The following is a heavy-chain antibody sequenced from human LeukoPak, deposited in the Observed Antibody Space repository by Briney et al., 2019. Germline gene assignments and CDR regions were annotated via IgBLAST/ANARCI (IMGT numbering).Heavy chain of an antibody. CDR2: ISSSSSYI. D-gene: IGHD3-22*01. V-gene: IGHV3-21*01. J-gene: IGHJ5*02. CDR3: AREYYYDSSGYYYAGPKHFDP. Sequence: GGSLTLSCAPSGFAFSSHSMNWVRHAPGKGLEWVSSISSSSSYIYYADSVKGRFTISRDNAKNSLYLQMNSLRAEDTAVYYCAREYYYDSSGYYYAGPKHFDPWGQGTLVTVSS. CDR1: GFAFSSHS.